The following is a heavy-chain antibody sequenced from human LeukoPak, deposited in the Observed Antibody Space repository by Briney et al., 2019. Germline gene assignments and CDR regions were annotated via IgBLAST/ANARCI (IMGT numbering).Heavy chain of an antibody. V-gene: IGHV3-20*04. Sequence: GGSPRLSCAASGFTFDDYGMSWVRQAPGKGLEWVSGIKWNGGSTGYADSVKGRFTISRDNAKNSLYLQMNSLRAEDTALYCCARNSGAGYYFYMDVWGKGTAVTVSS. CDR2: IKWNGGST. CDR3: ARNSGAGYYFYMDV. J-gene: IGHJ6*03. CDR1: GFTFDDYG. D-gene: IGHD3-10*01.